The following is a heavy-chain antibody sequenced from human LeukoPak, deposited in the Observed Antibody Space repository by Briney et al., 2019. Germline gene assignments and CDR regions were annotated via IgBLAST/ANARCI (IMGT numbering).Heavy chain of an antibody. CDR2: IYHSGST. V-gene: IGHV4-38-2*02. CDR1: GYSISSGYY. D-gene: IGHD4-17*01. J-gene: IGHJ4*02. Sequence: SETLSLTCTVSGYSISSGYYWGWIRQPPGKGLEWIGSIYHSGSTYYNPSLKSRVTISVDTSKNQFSLKLSSVTAADTAVYYCARDKPEGDYVTHFDYWGQGTLVTVSS. CDR3: ARDKPEGDYVTHFDY.